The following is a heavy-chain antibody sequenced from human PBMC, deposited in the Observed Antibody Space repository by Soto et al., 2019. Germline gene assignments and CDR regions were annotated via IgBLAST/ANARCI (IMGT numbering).Heavy chain of an antibody. Sequence: GGSLRLSCAASGFTFNNYALNWVRQAPGKGLEWVSTFSKSGDNTHYSESVKGRFTIFRDNSKNTLYLQMNSLRAEDTAVYYFSKYLAYCGGDCHYGMDVWGQGTTVTVSS. V-gene: IGHV3-23*01. J-gene: IGHJ6*02. CDR2: FSKSGDNT. D-gene: IGHD2-21*02. CDR3: SKYLAYCGGDCHYGMDV. CDR1: GFTFNNYA.